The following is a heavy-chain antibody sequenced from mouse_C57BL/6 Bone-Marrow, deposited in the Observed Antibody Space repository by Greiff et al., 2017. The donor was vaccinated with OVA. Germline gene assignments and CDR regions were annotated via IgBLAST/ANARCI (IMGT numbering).Heavy chain of an antibody. CDR1: GYTFTDYE. D-gene: IGHD1-1*01. J-gene: IGHJ3*01. CDR3: TNYDGSSYWFAY. CDR2: IDPETGGT. Sequence: QVQLQQSGAELVRPGASVTLSCKASGYTFTDYEMHWVKQTPVHGLEWIGAIDPETGGTAYNQKFKGKAILTANKSSSTAYMELRSLTSEDSAVYYCTNYDGSSYWFAYWGQGTLVTVSA. V-gene: IGHV1-15*01.